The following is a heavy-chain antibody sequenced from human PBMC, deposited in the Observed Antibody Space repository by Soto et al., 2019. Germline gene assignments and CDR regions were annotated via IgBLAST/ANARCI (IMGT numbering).Heavy chain of an antibody. Sequence: QVQLVQSGAEVKKPGASVKVSCKASGYTFTGYYMHWVRQAPGQGLEWMGWINPNSGGTNYAQKFQGRVTMTRDTSISTAYMELSRLRSDDTAVYYCARDRGGDYGYCYGMDVWGQGTTVTVSS. J-gene: IGHJ6*02. CDR3: ARDRGGDYGYCYGMDV. CDR1: GYTFTGYY. D-gene: IGHD4-17*01. CDR2: INPNSGGT. V-gene: IGHV1-2*02.